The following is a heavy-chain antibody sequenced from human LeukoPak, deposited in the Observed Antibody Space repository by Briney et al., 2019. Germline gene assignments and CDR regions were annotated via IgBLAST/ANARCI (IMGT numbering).Heavy chain of an antibody. Sequence: SETLSLTCTVSGGSISSYYWSWIRQPPGEGLEWIGYIYYSGSTNYNPSLKSRVTISVDTSKNQFSLKLNSVTAADTAVYYCAGGDPSYYDFWSGYLVGYYFDYWGQGTLVTVSS. J-gene: IGHJ4*02. V-gene: IGHV4-59*01. D-gene: IGHD3-3*01. CDR1: GGSISSYY. CDR2: IYYSGST. CDR3: AGGDPSYYDFWSGYLVGYYFDY.